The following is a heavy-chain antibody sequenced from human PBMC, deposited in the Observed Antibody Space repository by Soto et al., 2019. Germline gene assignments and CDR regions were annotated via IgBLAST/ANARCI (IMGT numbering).Heavy chain of an antibody. D-gene: IGHD2-2*01. CDR1: GGSISSGGYS. V-gene: IGHV4-30-2*01. J-gene: IGHJ4*02. Sequence: KLSLTCAVSGGSISSGGYSWSWIRQPPGKGLEWIGYIYHSGSTYYSPSLKSRVTISVDRSKNQFSLKLSSVTAADTAVYYCDSRSPSWFLDYWGQGTLGTVS. CDR2: IYHSGST. CDR3: DSRSPSWFLDY.